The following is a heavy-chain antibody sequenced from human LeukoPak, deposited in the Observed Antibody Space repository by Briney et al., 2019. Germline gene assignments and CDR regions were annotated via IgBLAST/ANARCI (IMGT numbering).Heavy chain of an antibody. V-gene: IGHV3-66*02. J-gene: IGHJ6*03. CDR3: ARGDYRITIFGVVISYYYYMDV. CDR2: IYSGGST. D-gene: IGHD3-3*01. Sequence: PGGSLRLSCAASGFTVSSNYMSWVRQAPGKGLQWVSVIYSGGSTYYADSVKGRFTISRDNSKNTLYLQMNSLRAEDTAVYYCARGDYRITIFGVVISYYYYMDVWGKGTTVTVSS. CDR1: GFTVSSNY.